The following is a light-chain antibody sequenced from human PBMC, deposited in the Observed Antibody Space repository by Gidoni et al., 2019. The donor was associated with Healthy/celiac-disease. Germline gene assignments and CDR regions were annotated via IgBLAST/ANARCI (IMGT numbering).Light chain of an antibody. CDR2: STN. Sequence: QTVVTQEPSFSVSPVGTVTLTFGLSSGSVSTSYYPSWYHQTPGQAPRTLIYSTNTRSSGVPDRFSGSIRGNKAALTITGAQADDESDYYCVLYMGSGTWVFGGGTKLTVL. CDR3: VLYMGSGTWV. V-gene: IGLV8-61*01. J-gene: IGLJ3*02. CDR1: SGSVSTSYY.